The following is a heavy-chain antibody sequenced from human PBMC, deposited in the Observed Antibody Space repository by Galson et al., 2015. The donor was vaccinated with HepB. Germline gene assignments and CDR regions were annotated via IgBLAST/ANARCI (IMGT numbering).Heavy chain of an antibody. J-gene: IGHJ3*02. V-gene: IGHV4-39*01. CDR3: ASRHQEPGWLLRPPYAFDI. CDR1: GGSISSSSYY. D-gene: IGHD3-22*01. Sequence: SEPLSLTCTVSGGSISSSSYYWGWIRQPPGKGLEWIGSIYYSGSTYYNPSLKSRVTISVDTSKNQFSLKLSSVTAADTAVYYCASRHQEPGWLLRPPYAFDIWGQGTMVTVSS. CDR2: IYYSGST.